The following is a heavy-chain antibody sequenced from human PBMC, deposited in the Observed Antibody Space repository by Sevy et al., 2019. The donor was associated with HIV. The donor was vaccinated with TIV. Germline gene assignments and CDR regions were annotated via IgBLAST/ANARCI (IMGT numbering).Heavy chain of an antibody. CDR1: GYTFTSYG. D-gene: IGHD6-6*01. CDR2: ISAYNGNT. Sequence: ASMKVSCKASGYTFTSYGISWVRQAPGQGLEWMGWISAYNGNTNYAQKLQGRVTMTTDTSTSTAYMELRSLRSDDTAVYYCARDLGGGYGSSDLYFQHWGQGTLVTVSS. CDR3: ARDLGGGYGSSDLYFQH. V-gene: IGHV1-18*01. J-gene: IGHJ1*01.